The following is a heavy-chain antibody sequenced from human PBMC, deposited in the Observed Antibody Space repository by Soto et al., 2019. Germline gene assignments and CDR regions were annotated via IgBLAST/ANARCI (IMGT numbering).Heavy chain of an antibody. CDR3: ARSDSSAYVAY. Sequence: PGGSLRLSCAASGFTFSDYYMDWVHQAPGTGLEWVVRSRNRANSHSTEYAASVKGRFTVSRDDSKNSVYLQMNSLTIDDTAVYHCARSDSSAYVAYWGQGTQVTVSS. CDR2: SRNRANSHST. D-gene: IGHD3-22*01. V-gene: IGHV3-72*01. J-gene: IGHJ4*02. CDR1: GFTFSDYY.